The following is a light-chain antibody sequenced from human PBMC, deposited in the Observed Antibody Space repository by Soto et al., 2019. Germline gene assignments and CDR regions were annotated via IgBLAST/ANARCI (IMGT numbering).Light chain of an antibody. V-gene: IGKV3-20*01. CDR2: GAS. CDR3: QQYNNWPIT. Sequence: IVLTQSPGTLSLSPGERTTLSCRASQSISRYLAWYQQKPGQGPRLLIYGASSRATGTPDRFSGSGSGTDFTLTINRLEPEDFAVYYCQQYNNWPITFGQGTRLEIK. CDR1: QSISRY. J-gene: IGKJ5*01.